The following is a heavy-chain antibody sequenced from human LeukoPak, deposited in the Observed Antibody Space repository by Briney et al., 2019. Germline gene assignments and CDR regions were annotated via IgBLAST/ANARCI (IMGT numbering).Heavy chain of an antibody. CDR1: GFTFNRYW. J-gene: IGHJ4*02. Sequence: GGSLRLSCAASGFTFNRYWMHWFPKFPGKEVVWVSHSHNDGDSVSYADSVKGRFTVSRDNAKNTLYLQMNRLRAEDTAVYYCVRHNYGYDYWGQGTLVTVSS. D-gene: IGHD3-10*01. V-gene: IGHV3-74*01. CDR3: VRHNYGYDY. CDR2: SHNDGDSV.